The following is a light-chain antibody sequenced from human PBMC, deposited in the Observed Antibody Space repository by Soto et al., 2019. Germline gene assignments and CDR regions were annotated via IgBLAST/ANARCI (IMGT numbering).Light chain of an antibody. CDR3: SSYTSTSSLV. V-gene: IGLV2-14*01. Sequence: QSALTQPASVSGSPGHSITISCTATSRNVGNYNYVSWYQQHPGKAPKLMIYDVTNRPLGVSNRFSGSKSGNTASLTISGVQAEDEANYYCSSYTSTSSLVFGGGTKVTVL. CDR1: SRNVGNYNY. CDR2: DVT. J-gene: IGLJ3*02.